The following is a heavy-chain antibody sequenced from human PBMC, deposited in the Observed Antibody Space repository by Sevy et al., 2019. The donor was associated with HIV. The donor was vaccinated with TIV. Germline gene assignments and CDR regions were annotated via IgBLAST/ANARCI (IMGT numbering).Heavy chain of an antibody. CDR1: GYSFTSYW. CDR3: ARYGSNHEDRYKWFDP. J-gene: IGHJ5*02. D-gene: IGHD2-2*01. Sequence: GESLKISCKGSGYSFTSYWIAWVRQMPGKGLEWMGIIYPGDSDTRYSPSFQGQVTISADKSISTAYLQWSSLKASDTAMYYCARYGSNHEDRYKWFDPWGRGTLVTVST. CDR2: IYPGDSDT. V-gene: IGHV5-51*01.